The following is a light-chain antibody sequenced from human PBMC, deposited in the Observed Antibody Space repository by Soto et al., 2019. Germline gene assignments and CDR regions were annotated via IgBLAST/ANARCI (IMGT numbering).Light chain of an antibody. J-gene: IGKJ1*01. CDR3: QQNNSYST. CDR2: KAS. Sequence: DIQRTPSPYTLSASVRDRVTITCRASQSISSWLAWYQQKPGKAPKLLIYKASSLESGVPSRFGGSGSGTEFTLTISSLQPDDFATYYCQQNNSYSTFGQGTKVDIK. V-gene: IGKV1-5*03. CDR1: QSISSW.